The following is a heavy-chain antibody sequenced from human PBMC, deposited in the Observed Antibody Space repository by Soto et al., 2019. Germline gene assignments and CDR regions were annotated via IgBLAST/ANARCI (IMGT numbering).Heavy chain of an antibody. J-gene: IGHJ5*02. D-gene: IGHD6-19*01. CDR1: GGSIINGSYY. V-gene: IGHV4-31*03. CDR3: ARERAVVGPGWFDP. Sequence: PSETLSLTCTVSGGSIINGSYYLTWIRHHPRKGLEWIGYISYRGNTYYNPSLKSRLTISVDTSKNQFSLTLNSMTAADTAIYYCARERAVVGPGWFDPWGQGTLVTVSS. CDR2: ISYRGNT.